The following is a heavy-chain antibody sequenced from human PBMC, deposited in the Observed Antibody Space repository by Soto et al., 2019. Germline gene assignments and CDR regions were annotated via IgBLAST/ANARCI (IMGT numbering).Heavy chain of an antibody. D-gene: IGHD2-21*01. CDR1: GGTLSSYA. CDR3: AREPYCGCDYDGWASYIGTHV. CDR2: IIPIFGTA. V-gene: IGHV1-69*01. J-gene: IGHJ6*04. Sequence: SSVKVSCKASGGTLSSYAISWVRQAPGQGLEWMGGIIPIFGTANYAQKFQGRVTITADESTSTAYMELSSLRSEDTAVYYCAREPYCGCDYDGWASYIGTHVWGEGIPVTVSS.